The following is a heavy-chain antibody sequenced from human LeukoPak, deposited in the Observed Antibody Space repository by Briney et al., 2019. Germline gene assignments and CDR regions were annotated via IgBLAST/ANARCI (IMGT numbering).Heavy chain of an antibody. Sequence: SETLSLTCTVSGYSISSGDYWGWIRQPPGKGLEWIGSIYHSGRTYYNPSLKSRVTISVDTSKNQFSLKLSSVTAADTSVYSCAKVTGYSSIDPWGQGTLVTVSS. CDR1: GYSISSGDY. V-gene: IGHV4-38-2*02. CDR2: IYHSGRT. J-gene: IGHJ5*02. D-gene: IGHD3-9*01. CDR3: AKVTGYSSIDP.